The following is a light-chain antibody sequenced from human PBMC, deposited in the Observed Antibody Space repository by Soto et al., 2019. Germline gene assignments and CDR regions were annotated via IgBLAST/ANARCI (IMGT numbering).Light chain of an antibody. V-gene: IGKV3-15*01. Sequence: EVVMTQSPATLSVSPGERATISCRASQSVDSNLAWYKPKPGQPPRLLIYDASTRATGIPARISGSGSGTEFTLTISSLQSEDFAVDYCQQYNNRRTFGQGTKVDIK. CDR2: DAS. CDR3: QQYNNRRT. J-gene: IGKJ1*01. CDR1: QSVDSN.